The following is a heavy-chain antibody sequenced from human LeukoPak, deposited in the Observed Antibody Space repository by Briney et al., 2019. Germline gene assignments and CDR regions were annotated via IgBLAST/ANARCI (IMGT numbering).Heavy chain of an antibody. D-gene: IGHD6-19*01. Sequence: PSETLSLTCTVYGGSFSGYYWSWIRQPPGKGLEWIGEINHSGSTNYNPSLRSRVTVSVHTSKNQLSLKLSSVTAADTAVYYCARQWLVSPLFDYWGQGTLVTVSS. CDR2: INHSGST. CDR3: ARQWLVSPLFDY. V-gene: IGHV4-34*01. J-gene: IGHJ4*02. CDR1: GGSFSGYY.